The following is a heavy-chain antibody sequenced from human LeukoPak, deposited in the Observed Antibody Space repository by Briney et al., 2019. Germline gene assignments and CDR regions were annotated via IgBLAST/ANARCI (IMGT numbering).Heavy chain of an antibody. D-gene: IGHD1-20*01. CDR3: STLTSRGLSDS. CDR1: RFQFSSHA. Sequence: GGSLRLSCVASRFQFSSHAMSWVRQAPGKGLEWVGRIKSKADGETIDYAAPVKGRFTFSRDDSKNMLYLQMNSLKSEDTAVYYCSTLTSRGLSDSWGQGTLVTVSS. V-gene: IGHV3-15*01. J-gene: IGHJ4*02. CDR2: IKSKADGETI.